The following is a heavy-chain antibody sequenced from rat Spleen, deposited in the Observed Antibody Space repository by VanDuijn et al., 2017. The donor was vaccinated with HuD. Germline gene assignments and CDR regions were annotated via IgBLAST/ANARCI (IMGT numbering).Heavy chain of an antibody. J-gene: IGHJ3*01. Sequence: EVQLVESGGGLVQPGRSMKLSCAASGFTFSNYNMAWVRQAPKKGLEWVATIDYDGSNTYYRDSVKGRFTISRDDAKSTLYLRMESLRSEDTATYYCARPNYGYPFAYWGQGTLVTVSS. CDR3: ARPNYGYPFAY. CDR1: GFTFSNYN. D-gene: IGHD1-4*01. V-gene: IGHV5-7*01. CDR2: IDYDGSNT.